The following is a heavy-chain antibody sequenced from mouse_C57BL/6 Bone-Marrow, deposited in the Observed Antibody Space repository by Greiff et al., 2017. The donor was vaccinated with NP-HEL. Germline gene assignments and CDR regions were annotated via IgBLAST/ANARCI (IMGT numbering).Heavy chain of an antibody. J-gene: IGHJ2*01. CDR1: GYSITSDY. Sequence: EVKLEESGPGLAKPSQTLSLTCSVTGYSITSDYWNLLRKFPGNKLEYMGYISYSGSTYYNPSLKSRISITRDTSKNQYYLQLNSVTTEDTATYYCARWNWATGTWYFDYWGQGTTLTVSS. V-gene: IGHV3-8*01. CDR2: ISYSGST. CDR3: ARWNWATGTWYFDY. D-gene: IGHD4-1*02.